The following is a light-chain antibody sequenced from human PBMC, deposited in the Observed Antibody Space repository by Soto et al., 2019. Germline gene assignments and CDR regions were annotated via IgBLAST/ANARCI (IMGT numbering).Light chain of an antibody. CDR2: LGS. CDR3: MQALQTHT. Sequence: DIVMTQSPLSPPVTPGEPASISCRSSQSLLHSNGYNYLDWYLQKPGQSPQLLIYLGSNRASGVPDRFSGSGSGTDFTLKISRVEAEDVGVYYCMQALQTHTFGQGT. V-gene: IGKV2-28*01. CDR1: QSLLHSNGYNY. J-gene: IGKJ2*01.